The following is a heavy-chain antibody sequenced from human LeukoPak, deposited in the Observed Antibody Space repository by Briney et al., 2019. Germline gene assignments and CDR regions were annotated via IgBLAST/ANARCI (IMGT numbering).Heavy chain of an antibody. V-gene: IGHV4-59*08. CDR3: ARLSYSGSYSPFDY. Sequence: PSETLSLTCTVSGGSISSYYWSWIRQPPGKGLEWIGYIYYSGSTNYNPSLKSRVTISVDTSKNQFSLKLSSVTAADTAVYYCARLSYSGSYSPFDYWGQGTLVTVSS. CDR2: IYYSGST. D-gene: IGHD1-26*01. J-gene: IGHJ4*02. CDR1: GGSISSYY.